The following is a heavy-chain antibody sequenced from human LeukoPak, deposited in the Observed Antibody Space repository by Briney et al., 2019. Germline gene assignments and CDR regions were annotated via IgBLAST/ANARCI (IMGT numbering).Heavy chain of an antibody. CDR2: ISAYNGNT. V-gene: IGHV1-18*01. Sequence: ASVKVSCKASGYTFTSYGISWVRQAPGQGLEWMGWISAYNGNTNYAQKLQGRVTMTTDTSTSTAYMELRSLRSDGTAVYYCARVPPRESSPGVVGATRKPYYFDYWGQGTLVTVSS. CDR1: GYTFTSYG. CDR3: ARVPPRESSPGVVGATRKPYYFDY. J-gene: IGHJ4*02. D-gene: IGHD1-26*01.